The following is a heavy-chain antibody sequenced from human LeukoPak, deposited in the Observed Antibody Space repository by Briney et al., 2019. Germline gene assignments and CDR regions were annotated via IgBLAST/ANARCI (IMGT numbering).Heavy chain of an antibody. CDR2: IYHSGST. CDR3: ASNGLDYDFWSGYWKDAFDI. Sequence: PSGTLSLTCAVSGGSISSSNWWSWVRQPPGKGLEWIGEIYHSGSTNYNPSLKSRVTISVDKSKNQFSLKLSSVTAADTAVYYCASNGLDYDFWSGYWKDAFDIWGQGTMVTVSS. J-gene: IGHJ3*02. CDR1: GGSISSSNW. D-gene: IGHD3-3*01. V-gene: IGHV4-4*02.